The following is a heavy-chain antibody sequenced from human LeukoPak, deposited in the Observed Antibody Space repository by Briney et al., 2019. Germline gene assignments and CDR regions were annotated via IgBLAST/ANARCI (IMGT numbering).Heavy chain of an antibody. D-gene: IGHD3-22*01. CDR2: IKSKTDGGTT. Sequence: GGSLRLPCAASGFTFSSYSMNWVRQAPGKGLEWVGRIKSKTDGGTTDYAAPVKGRFTISRDDSKNTLYLQMNSLKTEDTAVYYCTTDTRNYYDSSGYYYWGQGTLVTVSS. CDR3: TTDTRNYYDSSGYYY. V-gene: IGHV3-15*01. J-gene: IGHJ4*02. CDR1: GFTFSSYS.